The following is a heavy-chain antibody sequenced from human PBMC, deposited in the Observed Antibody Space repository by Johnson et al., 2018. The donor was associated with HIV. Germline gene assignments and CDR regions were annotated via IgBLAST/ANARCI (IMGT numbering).Heavy chain of an antibody. Sequence: QVQLVESGGGVVQPGRSLRLPCATSGFTFSSHGMHWVRQAPGKGLEWVAVIWHDGSNKYYADSVKGRFTISRDNAKNSLYLQMNSLRAEDTAVYYCARDLPWSSSWESDAFDIWGQGTMVTVSS. J-gene: IGHJ3*02. CDR1: GFTFSSHG. CDR3: ARDLPWSSSWESDAFDI. D-gene: IGHD6-13*01. CDR2: IWHDGSNK. V-gene: IGHV3-33*01.